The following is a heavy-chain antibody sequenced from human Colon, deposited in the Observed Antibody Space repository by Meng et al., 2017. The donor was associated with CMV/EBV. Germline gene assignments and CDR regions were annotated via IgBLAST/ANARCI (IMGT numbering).Heavy chain of an antibody. CDR2: INPQNGDT. Sequence: ASVKVSCKTSGFTFTAYYLHWVRQAPGQGLEWMGWINPQNGDTKYAQNFQGRVTMTRDTSISTAYMELSSLKSDDSAVYYCASVWYSAYDPLDCWGQGTVVTVSS. CDR3: ASVWYSAYDPLDC. V-gene: IGHV1-2*02. D-gene: IGHD5-12*01. J-gene: IGHJ4*02. CDR1: GFTFTAYY.